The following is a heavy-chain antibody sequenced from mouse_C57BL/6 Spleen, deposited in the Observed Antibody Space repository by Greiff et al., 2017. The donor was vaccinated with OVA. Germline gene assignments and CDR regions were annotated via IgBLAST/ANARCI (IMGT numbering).Heavy chain of an antibody. D-gene: IGHD2-9*01. Sequence: VQLQQSGAELVMPGASVKLSCKASGYTFTSYWMHWVKQRPGQGLEWIGEIDPSDSYTNYNQKFKGKSTLTVDKSSSTAYMQLSSLTSEDSAVYYCARRAYYGSYYYAMDYWGQGTSVTVSS. CDR1: GYTFTSYW. J-gene: IGHJ4*01. CDR3: ARRAYYGSYYYAMDY. CDR2: IDPSDSYT. V-gene: IGHV1-69*01.